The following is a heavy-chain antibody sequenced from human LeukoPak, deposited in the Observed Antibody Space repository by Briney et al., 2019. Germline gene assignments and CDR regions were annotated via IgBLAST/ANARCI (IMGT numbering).Heavy chain of an antibody. CDR1: GFTFSSYG. CDR2: IWYDGSNK. J-gene: IGHJ4*02. V-gene: IGHV3-33*01. D-gene: IGHD6-13*01. Sequence: PGGSLRLSCAASGFTFSSYGMHWVRQAPGKGLEWVAVIWYDGSNKYYADSVKGRFTISRDNSKNTPYLQMNSLRAEDTAVYYCARDAPLIAAADYWGQGTLVTVSS. CDR3: ARDAPLIAAADY.